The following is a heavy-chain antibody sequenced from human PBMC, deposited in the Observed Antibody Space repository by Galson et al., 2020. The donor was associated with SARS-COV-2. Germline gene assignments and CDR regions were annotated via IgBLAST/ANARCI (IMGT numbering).Heavy chain of an antibody. V-gene: IGHV4-30-4*08. CDR1: NASLTSGDSY. J-gene: IGHJ5*02. Sequence: SETLSLTCPVSNASLTSGDSYWTWIRHPPGKGLEWIGSMYYSGTTYPNPSLKRRVTMSLDTSKNQFSAKLSLVTAADTAVYYCAGGGLFRGSTPNWVDPGGQGTLVTVSA. CDR3: AGGGLFRGSTPNWVDP. CDR2: MYYSGTT. D-gene: IGHD3-10*01.